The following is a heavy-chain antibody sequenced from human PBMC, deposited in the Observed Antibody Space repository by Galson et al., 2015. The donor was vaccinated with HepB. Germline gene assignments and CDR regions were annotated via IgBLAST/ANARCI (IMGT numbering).Heavy chain of an antibody. CDR2: IYSGGAT. Sequence: SLRLSCAASGFTVSNTYMNWVRQAPGKGLEWVSVIYSGGATYYADSVKGRFTISRDNSKNTLYLHVNNLRAEDTAVYYCASPFCTGGSGYPLWYWGQGTLVTVSS. V-gene: IGHV3-53*01. J-gene: IGHJ4*02. CDR1: GFTVSNTY. D-gene: IGHD2-15*01. CDR3: ASPFCTGGSGYPLWY.